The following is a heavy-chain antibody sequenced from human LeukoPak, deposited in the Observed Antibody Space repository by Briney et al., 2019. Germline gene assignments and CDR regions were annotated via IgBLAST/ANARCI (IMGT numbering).Heavy chain of an antibody. CDR3: ARGLGFGLFDP. Sequence: SETLSLTCTVSGGSISSYYWSWIRQPPGKGLEWIGYIYYSGSTNYNPSLKSRVTISVDTSKNQFSLKLSSVTAADTAVYYCARGLGFGLFDPWGQGTLVTVSS. V-gene: IGHV4-59*01. D-gene: IGHD3-10*01. J-gene: IGHJ5*02. CDR2: IYYSGST. CDR1: GGSISSYY.